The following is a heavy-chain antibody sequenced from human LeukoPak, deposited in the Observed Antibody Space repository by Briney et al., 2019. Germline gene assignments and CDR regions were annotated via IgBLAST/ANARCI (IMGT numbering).Heavy chain of an antibody. CDR3: AKDLERHIVVVAASAVDY. Sequence: GGSLRLSCAASAFTFSSYAMHWVRQAPGKGLEWVAVISYDGTNKYYADSVKGRFTISRDNSKNTLYLQMNSLRAEDTAVYYCAKDLERHIVVVAASAVDYWGQGTLVTVSS. D-gene: IGHD2-21*02. V-gene: IGHV3-30-3*01. CDR2: ISYDGTNK. J-gene: IGHJ4*02. CDR1: AFTFSSYA.